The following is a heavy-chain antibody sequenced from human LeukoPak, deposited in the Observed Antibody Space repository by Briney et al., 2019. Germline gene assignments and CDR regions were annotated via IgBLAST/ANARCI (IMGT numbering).Heavy chain of an antibody. CDR1: GFTFDDYG. CDR3: AKAASGNWNDVSDY. J-gene: IGHJ4*02. D-gene: IGHD1-20*01. CDR2: ISGRGVST. Sequence: GGSLRLSCAAAGFTFDDYGLSWVRQAPGKGLEWVSAISGRGVSTSYADSVRGRFTISRDNSKNTLYLQMNSLRAEDTAVYYCAKAASGNWNDVSDYWGQGTLVTVSS. V-gene: IGHV3-23*01.